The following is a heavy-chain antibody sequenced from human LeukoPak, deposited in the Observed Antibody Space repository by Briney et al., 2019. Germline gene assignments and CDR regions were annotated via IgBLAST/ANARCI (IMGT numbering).Heavy chain of an antibody. J-gene: IGHJ3*02. CDR2: IYYSGST. V-gene: IGHV4-39*01. CDR1: GGSISSSSYY. D-gene: IGHD5-24*01. Sequence: SETLSLTCTVSGGSISSSSYYWGWIRQPPGKGLEWIGSIYYSGSTYYNPSLKSRVTISVDTSKNQFSLKLSSVTAADTAVYFCAKPRARWLQGYDAFDIWGQGTMVTVSS. CDR3: AKPRARWLQGYDAFDI.